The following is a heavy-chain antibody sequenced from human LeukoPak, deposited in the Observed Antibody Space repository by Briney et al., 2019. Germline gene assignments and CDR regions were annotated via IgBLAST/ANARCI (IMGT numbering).Heavy chain of an antibody. Sequence: SETLSLTCAVSGGSISSGGYSWSWIRQPPGKGLEWIGYIYYSGSTYYNPSLKSRVTISVDTSKNQFSLKLSSVTAADTAVYYCASIAVAGQGRYGMDVWGQGTTVTVSS. V-gene: IGHV4-30-2*03. D-gene: IGHD6-19*01. CDR3: ASIAVAGQGRYGMDV. J-gene: IGHJ6*02. CDR2: IYYSGST. CDR1: GGSISSGGYS.